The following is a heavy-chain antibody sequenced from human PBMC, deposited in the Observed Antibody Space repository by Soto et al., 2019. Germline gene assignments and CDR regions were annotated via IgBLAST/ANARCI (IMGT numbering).Heavy chain of an antibody. D-gene: IGHD3-22*01. CDR2: IYFSGTT. V-gene: IGHV4-31*03. CDR3: ARRDRSGFPYWLDT. CDR1: GGSISSGGYY. J-gene: IGHJ5*02. Sequence: SETLSLTCTVSGGSISSGGYYWSWIRQHPGKGLEWIGTIYFSGTTYYNPSLKSRVTISVDTSKSQFSLKLSSVTAADTAVYYCARRDRSGFPYWLDTWGQGTLVTVSS.